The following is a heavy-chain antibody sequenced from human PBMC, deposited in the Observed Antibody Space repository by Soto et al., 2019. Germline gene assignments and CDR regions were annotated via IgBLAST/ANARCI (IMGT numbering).Heavy chain of an antibody. J-gene: IGHJ5*02. Sequence: EVQLVESGGGLVQPGGSLRLSCAASGFTFSSYSMKWVRQAPGKGLEWVSYISGSSTTIYYTDSVKGRFTISRDNAKNSLYLQMNSLRAEDTAVYYCARGGCSGGGCYSWSNWFDPWGQGTLVTVSS. CDR2: ISGSSTTI. V-gene: IGHV3-48*01. CDR1: GFTFSSYS. CDR3: ARGGCSGGGCYSWSNWFDP. D-gene: IGHD2-15*01.